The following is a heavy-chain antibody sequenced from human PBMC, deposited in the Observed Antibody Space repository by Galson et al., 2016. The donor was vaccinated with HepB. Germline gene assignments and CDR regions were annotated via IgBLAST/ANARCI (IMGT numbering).Heavy chain of an antibody. Sequence: SLRLSCAASGFTFSSYGMHWVRQAPGKGLEWVAVISFDGNNKFYGDSVKGRFTISRDASTNTLFLQMDSLRLEDTAVYCAKAGQFDYFASHWGQGTLVTVSS. V-gene: IGHV3-30*18. CDR1: GFTFSSYG. CDR3: AKAGQFDYFASH. CDR2: ISFDGNNK. D-gene: IGHD3-10*01. J-gene: IGHJ4*02.